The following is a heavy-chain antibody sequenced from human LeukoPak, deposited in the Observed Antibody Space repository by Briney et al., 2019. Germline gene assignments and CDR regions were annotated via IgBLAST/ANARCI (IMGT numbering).Heavy chain of an antibody. CDR1: GGTFSSYA. V-gene: IGHV1-69*04. CDR3: AAGMITFGGVIVIDPMKDAFDI. Sequence: SVKVSCKASGGTFSSYAISWVRQAPGQGLEWMGRIIPILGIANYAQKFQGRVTITADKSTSTAYMELSSLRSEDTAVYYCAAGMITFGGVIVIDPMKDAFDIWGQGSMVTVSS. J-gene: IGHJ3*02. D-gene: IGHD3-16*02. CDR2: IIPILGIA.